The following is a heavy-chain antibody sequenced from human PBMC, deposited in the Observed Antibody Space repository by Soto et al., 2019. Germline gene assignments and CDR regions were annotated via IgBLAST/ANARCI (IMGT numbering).Heavy chain of an antibody. Sequence: GESLKISCKGSGYSFTSYWISWVRQMPGKGLEWMGRIDPSDSYTNYSPSFQGHATISADKSISTAYLQWSSLKASDTAMYYCARQSRDCSGGSCYPYYFDYWGQGTLVTVSS. D-gene: IGHD2-15*01. CDR1: GYSFTSYW. CDR2: IDPSDSYT. V-gene: IGHV5-10-1*01. CDR3: ARQSRDCSGGSCYPYYFDY. J-gene: IGHJ4*02.